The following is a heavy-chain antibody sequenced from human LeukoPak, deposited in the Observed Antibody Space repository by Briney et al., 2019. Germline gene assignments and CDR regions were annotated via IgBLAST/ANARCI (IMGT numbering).Heavy chain of an antibody. D-gene: IGHD5-18*01. CDR1: GGTFSSYA. Sequence: AVKVSCKASGGTFSSYAISWVRQAPGQGLEWMGGIIPIFGTADYAQKFQGRVTITADKSTSTAYMELSSLRSEDTAVYYCARDGYSYGYFLFWGQGTLVTVSS. CDR2: IIPIFGTA. CDR3: ARDGYSYGYFLF. J-gene: IGHJ4*02. V-gene: IGHV1-69*06.